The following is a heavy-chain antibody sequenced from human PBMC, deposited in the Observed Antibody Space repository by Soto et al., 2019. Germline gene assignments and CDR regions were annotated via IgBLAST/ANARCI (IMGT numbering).Heavy chain of an antibody. V-gene: IGHV1-18*04. CDR2: ISAYNGNT. J-gene: IGHJ4*02. CDR3: ARDREYSGYDRRFDY. D-gene: IGHD5-12*01. Sequence: ASVKVSCKASGYTFTSYGISWVRKAPGQGLEWMGWISAYNGNTNYAQKLQGRVTMTTDTSTSTAYMELRSLRSDDTAVYYCARDREYSGYDRRFDYWGQGTLVTVSS. CDR1: GYTFTSYG.